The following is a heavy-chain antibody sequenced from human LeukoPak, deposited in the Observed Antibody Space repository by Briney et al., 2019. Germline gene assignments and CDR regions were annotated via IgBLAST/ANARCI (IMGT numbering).Heavy chain of an antibody. Sequence: SETLSLTCTVSGGSISSHYWSWIRQPAGKGLEWIGRIYTSGSTNYNPSLKSRVTMSVDTSKNQFSLKLSSVTAADTAVYYCARVSRGYDFYYYMDVWGKGTTVTVSS. V-gene: IGHV4-4*07. CDR3: ARVSRGYDFYYYMDV. D-gene: IGHD3-10*01. CDR2: IYTSGST. J-gene: IGHJ6*03. CDR1: GGSISSHY.